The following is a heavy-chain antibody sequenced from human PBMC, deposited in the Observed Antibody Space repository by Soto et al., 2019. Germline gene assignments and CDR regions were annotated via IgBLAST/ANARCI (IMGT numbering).Heavy chain of an antibody. Sequence: GASVKVSCKASGYTFTNYARHWVRQAPGQRLEWMGWINAANGNTKYSQNFQGRVTITRDTSASTAYMELSSLRSEDTAVYYCARENRQISIFGVIIHWFDPWGQGTLVTVSS. D-gene: IGHD3-3*01. CDR2: INAANGNT. V-gene: IGHV1-3*01. CDR3: ARENRQISIFGVIIHWFDP. J-gene: IGHJ5*02. CDR1: GYTFTNYA.